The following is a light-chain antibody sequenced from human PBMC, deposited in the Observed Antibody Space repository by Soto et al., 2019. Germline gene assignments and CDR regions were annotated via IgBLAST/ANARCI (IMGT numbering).Light chain of an antibody. CDR1: QGIRNF. CDR2: AAS. V-gene: IGKV1-27*01. CDR3: QKYSSAPLT. Sequence: DIQMTQSPSSLSASIGDRVTISCRASQGIRNFLAWYQQKPGKVPKLLIYAASTLQSGVPSRFSGSGSGTDFILTISSLQPEDVATYYCQKYSSAPLTFGGGTKVEIK. J-gene: IGKJ4*01.